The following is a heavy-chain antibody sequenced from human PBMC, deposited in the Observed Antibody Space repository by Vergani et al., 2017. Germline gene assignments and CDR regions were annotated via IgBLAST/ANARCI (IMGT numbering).Heavy chain of an antibody. CDR2: IRSKAYGGTT. Sequence: EVQLVESGGGLVQPGRSLRLSCTASGFTFGDYAMSWFRQAPGKGLEWVGFIRSKAYGGTTEYAASVKGRFTISRDDAKSIAYLQKNRLKTEDTAVYYCTRGGTTVTPRGYYMDGWGKGSTLTVSS. CDR1: GFTFGDYA. CDR3: TRGGTTVTPRGYYMDG. J-gene: IGHJ6*03. D-gene: IGHD4-17*01. V-gene: IGHV3-49*03.